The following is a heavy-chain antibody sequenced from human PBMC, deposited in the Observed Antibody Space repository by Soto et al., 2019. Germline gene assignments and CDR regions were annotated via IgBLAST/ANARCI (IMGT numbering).Heavy chain of an antibody. V-gene: IGHV2-5*02. Sequence: QITLKESGPTLVKPTQTLTLTCTFSGFSLSTSGVGVGWIRQPPGKALEWLALIYWDDDKRYSPSLKSRLTITKETSKNQVVLTMTNMDPVDTATYYCAHRPPWFGALLMGYFDYWGQGTLVTVSS. J-gene: IGHJ4*02. CDR2: IYWDDDK. D-gene: IGHD3-10*01. CDR1: GFSLSTSGVG. CDR3: AHRPPWFGALLMGYFDY.